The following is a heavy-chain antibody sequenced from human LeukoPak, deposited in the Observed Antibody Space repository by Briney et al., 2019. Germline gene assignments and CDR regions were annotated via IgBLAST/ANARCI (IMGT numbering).Heavy chain of an antibody. CDR2: ISSSGSTI. J-gene: IGHJ4*02. V-gene: IGHV3-48*04. D-gene: IGHD3-22*01. CDR3: ARSYYDSSGAFDY. CDR1: GFSFSTWS. Sequence: GGSLRLSCAASGFSFSTWSINWVRQAPGKGLEWLSYISSSGSTIYYADSVKGRFTISRDNAKNSLYLQMNSLRAEDTAVYYCARSYYDSSGAFDYWGQGTLVTVSS.